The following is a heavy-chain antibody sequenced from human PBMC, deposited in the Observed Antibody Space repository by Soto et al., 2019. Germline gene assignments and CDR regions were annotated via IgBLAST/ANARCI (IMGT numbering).Heavy chain of an antibody. Sequence: GASGGLSCAASGIPLATNCMSGVRQAPGKGLEWISAISASGGSTYHADSVKGRFTISRDNSKNTLYLQMNSLRADDTAVYYCAKEQGGAEAWGQGTPVTVSS. CDR2: ISASGGST. V-gene: IGHV3-23*01. D-gene: IGHD3-16*01. CDR1: GIPLATNC. J-gene: IGHJ5*02. CDR3: AKEQGGAEA.